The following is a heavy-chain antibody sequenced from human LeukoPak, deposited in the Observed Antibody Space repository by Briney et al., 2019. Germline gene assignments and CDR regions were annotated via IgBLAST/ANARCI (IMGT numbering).Heavy chain of an antibody. CDR2: IYYSGST. V-gene: IGHV4-59*12. Sequence: PSETLSLTCTVSGGSISKFYWSWIRQPPGKGLEWIGYIYYSGSTNYNPSLKSRVTISVDTSKNQFSLKLSSVTAADTAVYYCARMVYASNWFDPWGQGTLVTVSS. D-gene: IGHD2-8*01. CDR3: ARMVYASNWFDP. J-gene: IGHJ5*02. CDR1: GGSISKFY.